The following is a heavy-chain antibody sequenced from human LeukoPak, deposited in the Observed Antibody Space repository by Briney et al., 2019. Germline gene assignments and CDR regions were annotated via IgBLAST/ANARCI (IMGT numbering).Heavy chain of an antibody. J-gene: IGHJ3*02. CDR1: GGSISSYY. V-gene: IGHV4-39*01. Sequence: PSETLSLTCTVSGGSISSYYWGWIRQPPGKGLEWIGSIYYSGSTYYNPSLKSRVTISVDTSKNQFSLKLSSVTAADTAVYYCARWKATARAFDIWGQGTMVTVSS. CDR3: ARWKATARAFDI. CDR2: IYYSGST. D-gene: IGHD5-12*01.